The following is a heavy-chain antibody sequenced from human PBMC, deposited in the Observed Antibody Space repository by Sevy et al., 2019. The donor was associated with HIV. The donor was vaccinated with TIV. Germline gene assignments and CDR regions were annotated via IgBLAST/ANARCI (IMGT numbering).Heavy chain of an antibody. Sequence: AAVKVSCKASGYSFTNHAIQWVRQAPGQGLEWMGWIKADNGNIKYSQKFQDRLTITSDTSATTAYMELRSLRPEDTALYFCAREKGGIFGVVAGQFDSWGQGTLVTVSS. J-gene: IGHJ4*02. V-gene: IGHV1-3*01. CDR1: GYSFTNHA. CDR2: IKADNGNI. CDR3: AREKGGIFGVVAGQFDS. D-gene: IGHD3-3*01.